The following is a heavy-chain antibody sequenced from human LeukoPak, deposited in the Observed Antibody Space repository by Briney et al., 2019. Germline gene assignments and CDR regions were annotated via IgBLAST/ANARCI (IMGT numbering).Heavy chain of an antibody. CDR1: GGSISTYY. CDR2: IYYSGST. Sequence: PSETLSLTCTLSGGSISTYYWSWIRQPPGKRLEWIGYIYYSGSTNYNPSLMSRLTISVDTSKNQFSLKLSSVTAADTAVYYCARLIAVAGTYRGHFDHWGQGALVTVSA. D-gene: IGHD6-19*01. CDR3: ARLIAVAGTYRGHFDH. V-gene: IGHV4-59*08. J-gene: IGHJ4*02.